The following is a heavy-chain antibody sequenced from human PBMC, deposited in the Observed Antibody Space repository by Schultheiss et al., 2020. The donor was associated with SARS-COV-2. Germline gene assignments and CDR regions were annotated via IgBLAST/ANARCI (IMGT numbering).Heavy chain of an antibody. J-gene: IGHJ3*02. V-gene: IGHV3-30*07. D-gene: IGHD3-16*01. CDR2: ISYDGSNK. CDR1: GFTFSSYA. CDR3: ARERGEAAFDI. Sequence: GGSLRLSCAASGFTFSSYAMHWVRQAPGKGLEWVAVISYDGSNKYYADSVKGRFTISRDNSKNTLYLQMNSLRAEDTAVYYCARERGEAAFDIWGQGTMVTVSS.